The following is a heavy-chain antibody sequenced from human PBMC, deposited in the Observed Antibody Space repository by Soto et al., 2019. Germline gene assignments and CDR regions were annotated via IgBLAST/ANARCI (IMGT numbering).Heavy chain of an antibody. J-gene: IGHJ4*02. D-gene: IGHD5-18*01. CDR1: GGTFSSYA. CDR3: AKVDTAMDY. V-gene: IGHV1-69*01. Sequence: QVQLVQSGAAVKKPGASVKVSCKASGGTFSSYAISWVRQAPGQGLEWMGGIIPIFVTANYGQKFQGRVTITADETTSTANMELSSLRSEDTAVYYCAKVDTAMDYWGQGTLVTVSS. CDR2: IIPIFVTA.